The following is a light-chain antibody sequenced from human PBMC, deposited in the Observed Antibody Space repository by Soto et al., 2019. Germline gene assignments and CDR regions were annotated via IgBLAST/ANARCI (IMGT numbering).Light chain of an antibody. V-gene: IGKV3-20*01. Sequence: EIVLTQSPGTLSLSPGERATLSCRTSQSVSSSFLAWYQQKPGQAPRLLIYGASSRATGIPDRFSGSGSGTDSTLTISRLEPEEFAVYYCQQYITSSGTFGQGTKVEIK. CDR1: QSVSSSF. CDR2: GAS. CDR3: QQYITSSGT. J-gene: IGKJ1*01.